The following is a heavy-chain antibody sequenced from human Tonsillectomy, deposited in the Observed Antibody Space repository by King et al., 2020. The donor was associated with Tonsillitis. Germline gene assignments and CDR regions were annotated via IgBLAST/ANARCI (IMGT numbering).Heavy chain of an antibody. V-gene: IGHV4-59*01. Sequence: QLQESGPGLVMPSETLSLTCSVSGASINNYYWSWIRQPPGKGLEWISYIYFTGNTNYNPSLRSRVAISIDTSKTRFSLKINSVTAEDTAVYYCARGPTYGDYNDWGQGTLVTVSS. CDR1: GASINNYY. CDR3: ARGPTYGDYND. CDR2: IYFTGNT. D-gene: IGHD4-17*01. J-gene: IGHJ4*02.